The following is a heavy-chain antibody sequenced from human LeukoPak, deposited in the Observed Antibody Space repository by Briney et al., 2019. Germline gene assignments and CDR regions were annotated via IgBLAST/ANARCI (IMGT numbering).Heavy chain of an antibody. V-gene: IGHV3-13*01. CDR2: IGIAGDT. CDR1: GFTFSSYD. CDR3: ARGYVAFDI. J-gene: IGHJ3*02. D-gene: IGHD2-15*01. Sequence: GGSLRLSCAASGFTFSSYDMHWVRQPTGKGLEWVSGIGIAGDTYYSGSVKGRFTISRENANNSLYLQMNSLRAGDTAVYYCARGYVAFDIWGQGTMVTVSS.